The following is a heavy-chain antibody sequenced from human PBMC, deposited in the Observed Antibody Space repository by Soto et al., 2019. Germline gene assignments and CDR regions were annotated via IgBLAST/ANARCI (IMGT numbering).Heavy chain of an antibody. Sequence: GESLKISCKGSGYSFTSYWIGWVRQMPGKGLEWMVIIYPGDSDTRYSPSFQGQVTISADKSISTAYLQWSSLKASDTAMYYCARSPVTSYYYYYGMAVWAQGTTVTVSS. J-gene: IGHJ6*01. V-gene: IGHV5-51*01. CDR2: IYPGDSDT. CDR1: GYSFTSYW. CDR3: ARSPVTSYYYYYGMAV.